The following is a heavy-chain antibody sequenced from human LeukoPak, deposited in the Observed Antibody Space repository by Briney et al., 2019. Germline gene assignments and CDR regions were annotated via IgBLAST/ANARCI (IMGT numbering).Heavy chain of an antibody. D-gene: IGHD3-10*01. CDR3: AKFARGGTGPSYYYYYGMDV. V-gene: IGHV3-23*01. CDR1: GFTFSSYA. CDR2: ISGSGGST. J-gene: IGHJ6*02. Sequence: GGSLRLSCAASGFTFSSYAMSWVRQAPGKGLEWVSAISGSGGSTYYADSVKGRFTISRDNSKNTLYLQMNSLGAEDTAVYYCAKFARGGTGPSYYYYYGMDVWGQGTTVTVSS.